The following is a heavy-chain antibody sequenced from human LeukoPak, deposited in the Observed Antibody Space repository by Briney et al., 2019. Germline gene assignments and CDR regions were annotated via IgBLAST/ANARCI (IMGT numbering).Heavy chain of an antibody. CDR2: ISAYNGNT. D-gene: IGHD3-22*01. CDR3: ARDYYDSSGYYPDDAFDI. V-gene: IGHV1-18*01. CDR1: GYTFTSDG. J-gene: IGHJ3*02. Sequence: ASVKVSCKASGYTFTSDGISWVRQAPGQGLEWMGWISAYNGNTNYAQKLQGRVTMTTDTSTSTAYMELRSLRSDDTAVYYCARDYYDSSGYYPDDAFDIWGQGTMVTVSS.